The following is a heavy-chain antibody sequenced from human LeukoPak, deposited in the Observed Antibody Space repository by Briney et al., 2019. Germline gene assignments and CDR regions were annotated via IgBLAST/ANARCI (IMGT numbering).Heavy chain of an antibody. D-gene: IGHD3-16*01. CDR3: AREMVTFGGGDWGSDY. J-gene: IGHJ4*02. V-gene: IGHV3-48*01. CDR1: GFTFSSYS. Sequence: GGPLRLSCAASGFTFSSYSMNWVRQAPGKGLEWVSYISSSSTTKYYADSVKGRFTISRDNAKNSLYLQMNSLRAEDTAVYYCAREMVTFGGGDWGSDYWGQGTLVTVSS. CDR2: ISSSSTTK.